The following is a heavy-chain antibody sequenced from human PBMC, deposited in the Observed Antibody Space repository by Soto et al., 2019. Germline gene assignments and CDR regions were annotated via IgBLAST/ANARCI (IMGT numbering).Heavy chain of an antibody. V-gene: IGHV3-23*01. D-gene: IGHD6-19*01. CDR3: AQGGYRSGGDMALED. CDR1: TYSLSNYV. CDR2: ISGSGSSK. J-gene: IGHJ4*02. Sequence: PGGALRLSSVATTYSLSNYVMTWVRQVPGKGLAWASAISGSGSSKHYEDSVKGRFFISRDNSKNTLYVQMHRLRVEDTAVYYCAQGGYRSGGDMALEDWGQATLVTVAS.